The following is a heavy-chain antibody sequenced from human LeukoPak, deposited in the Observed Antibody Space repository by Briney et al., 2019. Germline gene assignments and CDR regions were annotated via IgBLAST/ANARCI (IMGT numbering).Heavy chain of an antibody. J-gene: IGHJ4*02. CDR2: ISGSGDST. CDR1: GFTFSTYG. D-gene: IGHD3-10*01. CDR3: AKWQYYVSGDDY. V-gene: IGHV3-23*01. Sequence: GGSLRLSCAGSGFTFSTYGVSWVRQAPNKRLEWLSTISGSGDSTYYADSVKGRFTISRDNSKNTLFLQMNSLRAEDTAIYYCAKWQYYVSGDDYWGQGILVTVSS.